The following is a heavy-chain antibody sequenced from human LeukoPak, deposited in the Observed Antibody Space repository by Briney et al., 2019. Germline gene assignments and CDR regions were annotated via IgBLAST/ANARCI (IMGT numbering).Heavy chain of an antibody. J-gene: IGHJ4*02. Sequence: ASVKVSCKTSGYPFANFAISWVRQALGQGLERVGWISGDKGPTYYAPKLQDRVTLTTDSSTSTAYMELRNLRTDDTAVYYCARGGYSDYWGQGTLVTVSS. CDR1: GYPFANFA. CDR3: ARGGYSDY. CDR2: ISGDKGPT. V-gene: IGHV1-18*01. D-gene: IGHD2-15*01.